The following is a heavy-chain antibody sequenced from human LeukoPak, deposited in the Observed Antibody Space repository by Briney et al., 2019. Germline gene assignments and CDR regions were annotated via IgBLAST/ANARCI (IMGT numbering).Heavy chain of an antibody. D-gene: IGHD6-13*01. V-gene: IGHV1-2*02. CDR2: VNPHSGGR. J-gene: IGHJ4*02. CDR3: AKVRDRLSSFYPAA. Sequence: RASVKVSCKASGYTFTGYFIHWVRQAPGQGLEWMGWVNPHSGGRNLAQKFQGRVTMTRDTSITTAYLELSGLTSVDTAMYYCAKVRDRLSSFYPAAWGQGTLVTVSS. CDR1: GYTFTGYF.